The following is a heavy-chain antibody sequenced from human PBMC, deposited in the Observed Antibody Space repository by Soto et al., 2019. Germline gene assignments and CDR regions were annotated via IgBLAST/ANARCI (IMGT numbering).Heavy chain of an antibody. D-gene: IGHD6-6*01. CDR3: ARDGDSSSPFDI. J-gene: IGHJ3*02. CDR2: INPNSGGT. CDR1: GYTFTGNY. Sequence: QVQLVQSGAEVKKPGASVKVSCKASGYTFTGNYMHWVRQAPGRGLEGMGWINPNSGGTNYAQKFQGRVTVTRDTSISTAYMELSRKRSDDTAVYYCARDGDSSSPFDIWGQGTMVTVSS. V-gene: IGHV1-2*02.